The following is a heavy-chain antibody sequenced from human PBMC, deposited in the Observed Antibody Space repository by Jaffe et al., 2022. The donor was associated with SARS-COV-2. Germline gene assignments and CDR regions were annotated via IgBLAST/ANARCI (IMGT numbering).Heavy chain of an antibody. CDR3: AREDCSGGSCYGYDAFDI. CDR2: ISAYNGNT. V-gene: IGHV1-18*01. Sequence: QVQLVQSGAEVKKPGASVKVSCKASGYTFTSYGISWVRQAPGQGLEWMGWISAYNGNTNYAQKLQGRVTMTTDTSTSTAYMELRSLRSDDTAVYYCAREDCSGGSCYGYDAFDIWGQGTMVTVSS. J-gene: IGHJ3*02. D-gene: IGHD2-15*01. CDR1: GYTFTSYG.